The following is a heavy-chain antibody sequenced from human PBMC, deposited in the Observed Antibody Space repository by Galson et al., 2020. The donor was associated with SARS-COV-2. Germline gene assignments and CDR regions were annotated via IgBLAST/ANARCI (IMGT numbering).Heavy chain of an antibody. CDR3: ATGGVVTAINTYSSGMDV. Sequence: ASVKVSCKVSGYTLTELSMHWVRQASGKGLEWMGGFDPEDGETIYAQKFQGRVTMTEDTSTDTAYMELSSLRSEDTAVYYCATGGVVTAINTYSSGMDVWGQGTTVTFSS. CDR2: FDPEDGET. CDR1: GYTLTELS. D-gene: IGHD2-21*02. J-gene: IGHJ6*02. V-gene: IGHV1-24*01.